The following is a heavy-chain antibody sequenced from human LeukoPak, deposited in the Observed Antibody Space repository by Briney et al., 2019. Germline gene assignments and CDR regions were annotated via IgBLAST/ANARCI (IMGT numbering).Heavy chain of an antibody. CDR2: LYPDDSDT. Sequence: GESLKISCKGAGYTFASYWIGWVRQMPGKGLEWMGILYPDDSDTRYNPSFQGQITISADKSIVTAYLQWHSLEASDTAMYYCARGRNIVDAFSPYFDYWGQGTLVTVSS. CDR3: ARGRNIVDAFSPYFDY. D-gene: IGHD5-12*01. CDR1: GYTFASYW. V-gene: IGHV5-51*01. J-gene: IGHJ4*02.